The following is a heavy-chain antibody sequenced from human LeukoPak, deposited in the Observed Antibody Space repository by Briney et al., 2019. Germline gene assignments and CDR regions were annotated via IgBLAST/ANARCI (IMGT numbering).Heavy chain of an antibody. CDR3: AKRRGLELTYYYYMDV. V-gene: IGHV3-20*04. Sequence: GGSLRLSCAASGFTFDDYGMSWVRQAPGKGLEWVSGINWNGGSTGYADSVKGRFTISRDNAKNSLYLQMNSLRAEDTAVYYCAKRRGLELTYYYYMDVWGKGTTVTVSS. CDR2: INWNGGST. J-gene: IGHJ6*03. CDR1: GFTFDDYG. D-gene: IGHD1-7*01.